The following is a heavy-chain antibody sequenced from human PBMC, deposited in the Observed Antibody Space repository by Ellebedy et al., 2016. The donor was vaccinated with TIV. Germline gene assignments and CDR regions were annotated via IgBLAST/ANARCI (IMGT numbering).Heavy chain of an antibody. J-gene: IGHJ4*02. D-gene: IGHD3-16*01. CDR1: GFTFSSYW. CDR3: ARDWGVSVRGADY. Sequence: PGGSLRLSCAASGFTFSSYWMHWVRQAPGKGLEYVSGISTNGGSTYYANSMKGRFTISRDNSKNTLYLQMGSLRTEDMAVYYCARDWGVSVRGADYWGQGTLVTVSS. V-gene: IGHV3-64*01. CDR2: ISTNGGST.